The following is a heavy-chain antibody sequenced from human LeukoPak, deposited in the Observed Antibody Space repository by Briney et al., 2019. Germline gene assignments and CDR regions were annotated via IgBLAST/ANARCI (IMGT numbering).Heavy chain of an antibody. CDR2: ISGGGGST. CDR1: GFTFSSYA. Sequence: GGSLRLSXAASGFTFSSYAMSWVRQAPGKGLEWVSAISGGGGSTYYADSVKGRFTISRDNSKNTLYLQMNSLRAEDTAVYYCAKNSKETSGYYSYFDYWGQGTLVTVSS. V-gene: IGHV3-23*01. D-gene: IGHD3-22*01. CDR3: AKNSKETSGYYSYFDY. J-gene: IGHJ4*02.